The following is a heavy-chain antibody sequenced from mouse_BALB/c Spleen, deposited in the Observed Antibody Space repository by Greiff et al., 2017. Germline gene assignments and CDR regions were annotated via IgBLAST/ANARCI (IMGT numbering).Heavy chain of an antibody. CDR1: GDSITSGY. CDR2: ISYSGST. CDR3: ARGDHYYGYFDY. J-gene: IGHJ2*01. D-gene: IGHD1-2*01. V-gene: IGHV3-8*02. Sequence: EVQVVESGPSLVKPSQTLSLTCSVTGDSITSGYWNWIRKFPGNKLEYMGYISYSGSTYYNPSLKSRISITRDTSKNQYYLQLNSVTTEDTATYYCARGDHYYGYFDYWGQGTTLTVSS.